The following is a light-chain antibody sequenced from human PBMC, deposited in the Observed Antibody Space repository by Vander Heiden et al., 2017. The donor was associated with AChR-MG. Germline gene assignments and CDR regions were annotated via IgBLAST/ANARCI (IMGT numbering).Light chain of an antibody. Sequence: QSALTQPVSVSGSPGQSITISCTGTNNDVGAYNYVSWYQQYPGKAPKLMIYEVSRRPSGVSNRFSGSKSANTASLTISGLQAEDEADYYCSSYTRNITWVFGGGTKLTVL. V-gene: IGLV2-14*01. CDR1: NNDVGAYNY. CDR3: SSYTRNITWV. CDR2: EVS. J-gene: IGLJ3*02.